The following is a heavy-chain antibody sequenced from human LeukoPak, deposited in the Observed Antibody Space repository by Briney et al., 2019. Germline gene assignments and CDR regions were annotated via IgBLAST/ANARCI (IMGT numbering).Heavy chain of an antibody. J-gene: IGHJ6*02. CDR3: ARAVDYYYGMDV. CDR1: GGTFSSYA. CDR2: IIPIFGTA. V-gene: IGHV1-69*13. Sequence: GASVKVSCKASGGTFSSYAISWVRQAPGQGLEWMGGIIPIFGTANYAQKFQGRVTITADESTSTAYMELSSLRSEDTAVYYCARAVDYYYGMDVWGQGTTVTVSS.